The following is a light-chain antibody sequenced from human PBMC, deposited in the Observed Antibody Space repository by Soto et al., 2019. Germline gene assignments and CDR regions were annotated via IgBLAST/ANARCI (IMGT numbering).Light chain of an antibody. CDR1: QAINRY. Sequence: DIQMTQSPSSLSASVGDRVSITCRASQAINRYLNWYQHKPGKAPKLLIFAVTTLERGVPSRFSGSGFGTDFTLTISPLQPEDFATYYCQQSYSTPLTFGGGSKVDI. V-gene: IGKV1-39*01. CDR3: QQSYSTPLT. CDR2: AVT. J-gene: IGKJ4*01.